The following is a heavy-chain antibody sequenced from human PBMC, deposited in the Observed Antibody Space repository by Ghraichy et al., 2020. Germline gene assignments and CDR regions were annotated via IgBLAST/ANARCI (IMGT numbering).Heavy chain of an antibody. Sequence: GGSLRLSCAASGFTFSSYAMSWVRQAPGKGLEWVSAISGSGGSTYYADSLKGRFTISRDNSKNTLYLQMNSLRAEDTAVYYCAKSPLAPVVVAARSDMDAFDIWGQGTMVTVSS. CDR1: GFTFSSYA. CDR2: ISGSGGST. CDR3: AKSPLAPVVVAARSDMDAFDI. D-gene: IGHD2-15*01. V-gene: IGHV3-23*01. J-gene: IGHJ3*02.